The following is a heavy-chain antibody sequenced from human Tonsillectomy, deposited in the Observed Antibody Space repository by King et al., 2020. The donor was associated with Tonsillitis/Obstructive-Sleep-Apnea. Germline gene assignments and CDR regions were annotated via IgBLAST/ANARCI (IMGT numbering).Heavy chain of an antibody. CDR2: IVVGSGNT. D-gene: IGHD2-2*01. CDR1: GFTFTSSA. V-gene: IGHV1-58*01. Sequence: QLVQSGPEVKKPGTSVKVSCKASGFTFTSSAVQWVRQARGQRLEWIGWIVVGSGNTNYAQKFQERVTITRDMSTSTAYRELSSLRSEDTAVYYCAADLGAEYCSSTSCYEGALGYWGQGTLVTVSS. CDR3: AADLGAEYCSSTSCYEGALGY. J-gene: IGHJ4*02.